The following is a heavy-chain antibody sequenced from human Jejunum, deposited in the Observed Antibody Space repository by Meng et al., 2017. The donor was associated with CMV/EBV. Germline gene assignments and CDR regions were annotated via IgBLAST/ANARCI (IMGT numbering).Heavy chain of an antibody. V-gene: IGHV7-4-1*02. D-gene: IGHD2-15*01. CDR1: GYIFTDFA. CDR2: INTDTGRP. Sequence: SSKPSGYIFTDFAMNWLRQAPGQGLEWVGWINTDTGRPTYAPGFTGRFVFSLDPSVGTAYLHISDLKADDTAVYYCARDIGLRGFDYWGQGTLVTVSS. J-gene: IGHJ4*02. CDR3: ARDIGLRGFDY.